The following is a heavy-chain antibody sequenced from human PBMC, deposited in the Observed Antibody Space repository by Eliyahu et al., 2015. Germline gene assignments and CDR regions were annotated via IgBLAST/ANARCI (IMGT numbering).Heavy chain of an antibody. D-gene: IGHD4-17*01. CDR3: ARARYGDNHYYGMDV. V-gene: IGHV4-4*02. Sequence: QMQLQESGPGLVKPSGTLSLTCGVSGDYIXSNSWWTWVRQAPGKGLEWIGEVYHSGSNNYNPSLNSRVTISLEKSKNQFSLRLRSVTAADTAIYYCARARYGDNHYYGMDVWGQGTTVTVS. J-gene: IGHJ6*02. CDR1: GDYIXSNSW. CDR2: VYHSGSN.